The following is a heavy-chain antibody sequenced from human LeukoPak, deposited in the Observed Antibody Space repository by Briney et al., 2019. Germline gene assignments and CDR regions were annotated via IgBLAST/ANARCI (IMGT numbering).Heavy chain of an antibody. V-gene: IGHV3-30*18. J-gene: IGHJ3*02. CDR3: AKETDGVDAFDT. CDR1: GFTFSSYG. CDR2: ISYDGSNK. D-gene: IGHD2-21*02. Sequence: PGGSLRLSCAASGFTFSSYGIHWVRQAPGKGLEWVAVISYDGSNKYYADSVKGRFTISRDNYKNTLYLQMNSLRAEDTAVYYCAKETDGVDAFDTWGQGTMVTVSS.